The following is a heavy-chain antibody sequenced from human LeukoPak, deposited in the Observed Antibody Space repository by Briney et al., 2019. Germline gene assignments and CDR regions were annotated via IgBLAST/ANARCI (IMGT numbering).Heavy chain of an antibody. Sequence: GESLKISCKGSGYSFPSYGMGWVGQWPGNGLEWMGIIYPGDSDTRYSPSFQGQVTISADKSISTAYLQWSSLKASDTAMYYCARLGAAADNDMLKDWGQGTLVSVSS. CDR3: ARLGAAADNDMLKD. V-gene: IGHV5-51*01. J-gene: IGHJ4*02. CDR1: GYSFPSYG. D-gene: IGHD6-13*01. CDR2: IYPGDSDT.